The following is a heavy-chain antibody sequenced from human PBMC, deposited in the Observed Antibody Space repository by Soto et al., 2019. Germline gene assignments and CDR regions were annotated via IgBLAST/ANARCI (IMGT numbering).Heavy chain of an antibody. D-gene: IGHD6-13*01. CDR2: IYYSGST. CDR3: ARRLAAAGTDAFDI. Sequence: SETLSLXCTVSGGSISSYYWSWIRQPPGKGLEWIGYIYYSGSTNYNPSLKSRVTISVDTSKNQFSLKLSSVTAADTAVYYCARRLAAAGTDAFDIWGQGTMVTVSS. CDR1: GGSISSYY. V-gene: IGHV4-59*08. J-gene: IGHJ3*02.